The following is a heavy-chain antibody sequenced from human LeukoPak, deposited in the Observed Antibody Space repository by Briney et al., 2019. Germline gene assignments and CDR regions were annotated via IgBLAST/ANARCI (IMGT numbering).Heavy chain of an antibody. D-gene: IGHD3-22*01. Sequence: GGSLRLSCAASGFTFSSYSMSWVRQAPGKGLEWVSVIYSGGSTYYADSVKGRFTISRDNSKNTLYLQMNSLRAEDTAVYYCARDRVGGDYYDSSGYYDAFDIWGQGTMVTVSS. CDR2: IYSGGST. CDR1: GFTFSSYS. J-gene: IGHJ3*02. CDR3: ARDRVGGDYYDSSGYYDAFDI. V-gene: IGHV3-66*01.